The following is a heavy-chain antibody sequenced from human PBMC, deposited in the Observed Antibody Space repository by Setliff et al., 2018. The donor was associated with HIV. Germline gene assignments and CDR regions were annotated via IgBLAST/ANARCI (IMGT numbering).Heavy chain of an antibody. V-gene: IGHV1-69*13. J-gene: IGHJ4*02. CDR1: GGTFSRLA. CDR2: IIPIYGTA. D-gene: IGHD1-26*01. Sequence: GASVKVSCKASGGTFSRLAISWVRQAPGQGLEWMGGIIPIYGTANYAQKFQGRLTITADASTRTAYMELSSLRSEDTAVYYCARGIDGSYLKFFDNWGQGTLVTVSS. CDR3: ARGIDGSYLKFFDN.